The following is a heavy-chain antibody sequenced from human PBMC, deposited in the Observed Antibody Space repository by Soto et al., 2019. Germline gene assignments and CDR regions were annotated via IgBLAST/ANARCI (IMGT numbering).Heavy chain of an antibody. Sequence: GGSLRLSCAASGFTFSSYWMSWVRQALGKGLEWVANIKQDGSEKYYVDSVKGRFTISRDNAKNSLYLQMNSLRAEDTAVYYCARVGSYCTNGVCYDAFDIWGQGTMVTVSS. CDR1: GFTFSSYW. D-gene: IGHD2-8*01. V-gene: IGHV3-7*03. CDR2: IKQDGSEK. J-gene: IGHJ3*02. CDR3: ARVGSYCTNGVCYDAFDI.